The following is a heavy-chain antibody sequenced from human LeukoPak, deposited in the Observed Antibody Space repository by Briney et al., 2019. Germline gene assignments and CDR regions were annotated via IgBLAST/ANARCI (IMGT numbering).Heavy chain of an antibody. CDR3: VIGIGAPGSFDV. V-gene: IGHV3-74*01. Sequence: GGSLRLSCAASGFTFSSSWMLWVRPVPGKGLAWVSRISRDGTITNYADSVKGPFTISRDNATNTLYPQMNSLRAEDTAVCYCVIGIGAPGSFDVWGPGTMVAVSS. J-gene: IGHJ3*01. CDR1: GFTFSSSW. D-gene: IGHD6-13*01. CDR2: ISRDGTIT.